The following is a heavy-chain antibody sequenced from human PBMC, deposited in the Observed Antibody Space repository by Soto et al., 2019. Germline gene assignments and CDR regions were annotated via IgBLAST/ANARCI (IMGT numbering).Heavy chain of an antibody. V-gene: IGHV1-18*04. CDR2: ISNYNGDT. Sequence: QVQLVQSGAEVKKPGASVQVSCKASGYTFTRYSINWVRQAPGQGLEWVGWISNYNGDTKYAEKFQGRVTLTTDTTTTTTNMDLRSLTSDATDVYFCERGDSTGSPTGWFDPWGQGALVTVSS. CDR1: GYTFTRYS. CDR3: ERGDSTGSPTGWFDP. D-gene: IGHD6-19*01. J-gene: IGHJ5*02.